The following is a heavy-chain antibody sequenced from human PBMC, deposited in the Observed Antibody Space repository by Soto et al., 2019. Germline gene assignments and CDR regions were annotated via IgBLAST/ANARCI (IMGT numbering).Heavy chain of an antibody. D-gene: IGHD6-19*01. Sequence: QTGGSLRLSCAASGFTFSSYAMHWVRQAPGKGLEWVAVISYDGSNKYYADSVKGRFTISRDNSKNTLYLQMNSLRAEDTAVYYCAKASGLAVAGSLDYWGQGALVTVSS. CDR2: ISYDGSNK. V-gene: IGHV3-30-3*01. J-gene: IGHJ4*02. CDR1: GFTFSSYA. CDR3: AKASGLAVAGSLDY.